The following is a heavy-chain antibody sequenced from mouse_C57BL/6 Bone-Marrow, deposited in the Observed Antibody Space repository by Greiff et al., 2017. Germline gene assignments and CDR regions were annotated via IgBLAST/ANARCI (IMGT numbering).Heavy chain of an antibody. J-gene: IGHJ2*01. V-gene: IGHV5-4*03. D-gene: IGHD1-1*01. Sequence: EVKLVESGGGLVKPGGSLKLSCAASGFTFSSYAMSWVRQTPEKRLEWVATISDGGSYTYYPDNVKGRFTISRDNAKNNLYLQMSQLKSEDTAMCYCARWVTTVDYFDYWGQGTTLTVSS. CDR2: ISDGGSYT. CDR1: GFTFSSYA. CDR3: ARWVTTVDYFDY.